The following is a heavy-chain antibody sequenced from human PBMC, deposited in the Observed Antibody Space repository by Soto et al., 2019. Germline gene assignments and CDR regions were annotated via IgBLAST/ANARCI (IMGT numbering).Heavy chain of an antibody. Sequence: GASVKVSCKASGGTFSSYAISWVRQAPGQGLEWMGGIIPIFGTANYAQKFQGRVTITADKSTSTAYMELSSLRSEDTAVYYCARGTYTQFMCPFDYWGQGTLVTVSS. CDR1: GGTFSSYA. V-gene: IGHV1-69*06. CDR2: IIPIFGTA. D-gene: IGHD2-2*02. J-gene: IGHJ4*02. CDR3: ARGTYTQFMCPFDY.